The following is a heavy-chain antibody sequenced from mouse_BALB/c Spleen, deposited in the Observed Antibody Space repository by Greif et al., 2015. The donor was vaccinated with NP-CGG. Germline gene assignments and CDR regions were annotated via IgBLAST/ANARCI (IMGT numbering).Heavy chain of an antibody. CDR3: ARGGIEAY. CDR1: GFSLTSYG. V-gene: IGHV2-9*02. Sequence: QVQLKQSGPGLVAPSQSLSITCTVSGFSLTSYGVHWVRQPPGKGLEWLGVIWAGGSTNYNSALMSRLSISKDNSKSQVFLKMNSLQTDDTAMYYCARGGIEAYWGQGTLVTVSA. CDR2: IWAGGST. J-gene: IGHJ3*01.